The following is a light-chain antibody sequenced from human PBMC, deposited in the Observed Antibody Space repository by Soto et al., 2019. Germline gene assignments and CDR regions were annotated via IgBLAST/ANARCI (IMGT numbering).Light chain of an antibody. CDR3: QHYNSYSEA. J-gene: IGKJ1*01. Sequence: DIQMTQSPSTLSASVGDRVTITCRASQDIDTWLAWYQQKPGKAPNLLIYKASTLESGVPSRFGGSGSGTEFTLTISSLQPDDFATYYCQHYNSYSEAFGQGTKV. CDR2: KAS. CDR1: QDIDTW. V-gene: IGKV1-5*03.